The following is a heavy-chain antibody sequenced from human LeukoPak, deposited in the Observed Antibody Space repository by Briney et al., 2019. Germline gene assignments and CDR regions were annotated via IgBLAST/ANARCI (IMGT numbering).Heavy chain of an antibody. CDR1: GFTFSSYA. CDR3: AEGERITVIVVVIRLGYFDY. CDR2: ISGSGGST. Sequence: PGGSLRLSCAASGFTFSSYAMSWVRQAPGKGLEWVSAISGSGGSTYYADSVKGRFTISRDNSKNTLYLQMNSLRAEDTAVYYCAEGERITVIVVVIRLGYFDYWGQGTLVTVSS. V-gene: IGHV3-23*01. J-gene: IGHJ4*02. D-gene: IGHD3-22*01.